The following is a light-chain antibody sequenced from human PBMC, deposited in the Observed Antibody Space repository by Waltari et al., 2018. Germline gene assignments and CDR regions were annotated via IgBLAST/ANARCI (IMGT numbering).Light chain of an antibody. CDR3: QQSYSTPRT. CDR1: QTISTY. V-gene: IGKV1-39*01. CDR2: AAS. Sequence: DIQMTQSPSSLSASVGHRVTITCRASQTISTYLNWYQQKPGKAPKLLIYAASTLQSGVPSTFSGSGSGTDFTLTISSLRPEDFATYYCQQSYSTPRTFGQGTKVEIK. J-gene: IGKJ1*01.